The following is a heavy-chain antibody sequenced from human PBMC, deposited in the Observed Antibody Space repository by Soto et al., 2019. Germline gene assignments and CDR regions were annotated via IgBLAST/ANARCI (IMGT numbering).Heavy chain of an antibody. CDR1: GFTFSSYA. Sequence: GGSLRLSCAASGFTFSSYAMSWVRQAPGKGLEWVSAISGSGGSTYYTDSVKGRFTISRDNSKNTLYLQMNSLRAEDTAVYYCAKDSRIAARRLYYYYGMDVWGQGTTVTVSS. J-gene: IGHJ6*02. CDR3: AKDSRIAARRLYYYYGMDV. CDR2: ISGSGGST. D-gene: IGHD6-6*01. V-gene: IGHV3-23*01.